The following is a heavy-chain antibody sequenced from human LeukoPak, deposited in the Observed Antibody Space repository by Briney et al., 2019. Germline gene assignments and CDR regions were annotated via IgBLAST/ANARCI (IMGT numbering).Heavy chain of an antibody. J-gene: IGHJ6*03. V-gene: IGHV1-18*01. CDR3: ARVVENPILAAARRGSKFYYYYMDV. CDR1: GYTFTSYG. Sequence: ASEKVSCKASGYTFTSYGISWVRQAPGQGLEWMGWISAYHGNTNYAQKPQGRVTMTTDTSTSKAYMEMRRLRSDDTAVYNCARVVENPILAAARRGSKFYYYYMDVWGKGTTVTISS. CDR2: ISAYHGNT. D-gene: IGHD6-13*01.